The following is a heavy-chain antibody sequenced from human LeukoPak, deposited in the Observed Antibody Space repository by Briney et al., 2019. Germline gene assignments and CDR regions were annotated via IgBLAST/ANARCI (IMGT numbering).Heavy chain of an antibody. CDR2: INPNSGGT. Sequence: ASVKVSCKASGYTFTGYYMHWVRQAPGQGLEWMGWINPNSGGTNYAQKFQGRVTMTRDTSISTAYMELSRLRSDATAVYYCARDGIVVVPATISKPYNWFDPWGQGTLVTVSS. CDR3: ARDGIVVVPATISKPYNWFDP. D-gene: IGHD2-2*01. J-gene: IGHJ5*02. CDR1: GYTFTGYY. V-gene: IGHV1-2*02.